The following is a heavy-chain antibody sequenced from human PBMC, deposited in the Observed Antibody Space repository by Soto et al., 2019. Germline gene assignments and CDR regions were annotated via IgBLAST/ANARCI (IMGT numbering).Heavy chain of an antibody. V-gene: IGHV4-34*01. CDR3: TRGRYSSGWRDYYYFGLDV. D-gene: IGHD6-19*01. J-gene: IGHJ6*02. CDR1: GGSFSSYY. CDR2: VNHSGST. Sequence: PSETLSLTCAVYGGSFSSYYWNLIRQSPGKGLEWIGEVNHSGSTNYNPSLKSRVTLAVDTSKNQFSLRLTSVTAADTGIYYCTRGRYSSGWRDYYYFGLDVWGQGTTVTVSS.